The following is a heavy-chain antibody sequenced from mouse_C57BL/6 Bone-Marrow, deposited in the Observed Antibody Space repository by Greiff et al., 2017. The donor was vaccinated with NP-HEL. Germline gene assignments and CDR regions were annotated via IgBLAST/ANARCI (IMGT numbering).Heavy chain of an antibody. CDR1: GYTFTSYG. D-gene: IGHD1-1*01. CDR2: IYPRSGNT. V-gene: IGHV1-81*01. CDR3: ARDYGSSWDWYFDV. J-gene: IGHJ1*03. Sequence: VKLVESGAELARPGASVKLSCKASGYTFTSYGISWVKQRTGQGLEWIGEIYPRSGNTYYNEKFKGKATLTADKSSSTAYMELRSLTSEDSAVYFCARDYGSSWDWYFDVWGTGTTVTVSS.